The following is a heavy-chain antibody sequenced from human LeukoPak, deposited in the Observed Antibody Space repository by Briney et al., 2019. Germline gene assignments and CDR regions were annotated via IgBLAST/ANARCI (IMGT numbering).Heavy chain of an antibody. D-gene: IGHD3-3*01. CDR2: IIPIFGTT. J-gene: IGHJ3*02. V-gene: IGHV1-69*05. Sequence: ASVKVSCKASGGTFSNYAISWVRQAPGQGLEWLGGIIPIFGTTKYAQRVQGRVTMSTDESRTTAYMELRSLISEDSAVYYCARQGGTTIFGVAHPGGAFDIWGQGTMVTVSS. CDR1: GGTFSNYA. CDR3: ARQGGTTIFGVAHPGGAFDI.